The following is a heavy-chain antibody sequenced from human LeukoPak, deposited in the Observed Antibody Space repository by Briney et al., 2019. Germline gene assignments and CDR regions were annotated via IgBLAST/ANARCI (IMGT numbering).Heavy chain of an antibody. D-gene: IGHD6-13*01. CDR1: GGSIRSYY. CDR3: VRERLYTSSWGFQF. Sequence: SETLFLTCTVSGGSIRSYYWSWIRQPAGKGLEWIGRFYSSVSTNYNPSLKSRVSMSVDTSKNLFFLNLTSVTAADTGVYFCVRERLYTSSWGFQFWGQGALVSVSS. CDR2: FYSSVST. J-gene: IGHJ1*01. V-gene: IGHV4-4*07.